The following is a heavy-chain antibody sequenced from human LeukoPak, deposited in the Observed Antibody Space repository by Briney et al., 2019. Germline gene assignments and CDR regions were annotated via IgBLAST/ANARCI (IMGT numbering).Heavy chain of an antibody. CDR3: ARAGGTSWADY. Sequence: GGSLRLSCAASGFTLSHYYMTWIRQAPGKGLEWVANVKQDGTEKFYVDSVKGRFTISRDNGKNSLYLQMNSLRVEDTAIYYCARAGGTSWADYWGQGTLVTVSS. V-gene: IGHV3-7*01. D-gene: IGHD6-13*01. CDR2: VKQDGTEK. CDR1: GFTLSHYY. J-gene: IGHJ4*02.